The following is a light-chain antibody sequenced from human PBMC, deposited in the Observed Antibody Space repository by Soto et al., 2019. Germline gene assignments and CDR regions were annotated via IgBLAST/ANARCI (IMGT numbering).Light chain of an antibody. Sequence: VFKQSPGTQSLSPGERGTLSYRASQSVSNNYLAWYQQKPGQAPRLLMSGASTRASGVPPRFSGSGFGTEFTLTITSLQSEDFAVYYCQQYHDWPPLTFGGGTKVDI. CDR3: QQYHDWPPLT. CDR1: QSVSNN. V-gene: IGKV3-15*01. CDR2: GAS. J-gene: IGKJ4*01.